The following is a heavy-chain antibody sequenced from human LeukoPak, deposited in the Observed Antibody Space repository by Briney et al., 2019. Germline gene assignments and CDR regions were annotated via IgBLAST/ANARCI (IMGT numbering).Heavy chain of an antibody. CDR1: GFTFDDYA. Sequence: GGSLRLSCAASGFTFDDYAMHWVRQAPGKGLEWVSGIRWNSGSIGYADSVKGRFTISRDNAENSLYLQMNSLRAEDTAVYYCARRGPKGQRITIFGVVIKGAFDIWGQGTMVTVSS. D-gene: IGHD3-3*01. V-gene: IGHV3-9*01. J-gene: IGHJ3*02. CDR2: IRWNSGSI. CDR3: ARRGPKGQRITIFGVVIKGAFDI.